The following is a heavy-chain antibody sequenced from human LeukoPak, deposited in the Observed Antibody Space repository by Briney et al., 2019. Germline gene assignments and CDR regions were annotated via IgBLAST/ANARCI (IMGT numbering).Heavy chain of an antibody. CDR3: TRDSGYSYYYYMDV. CDR1: GLTIGDYT. CDR2: IRSKTYGETT. J-gene: IGHJ6*03. V-gene: IGHV3-49*04. Sequence: GGSLRLSCTASGLTIGDYTMSWVRQAPGTGLEWVGLIRSKTYGETTEYAASVKGRFTIPRDDSKSIAYLQMNSLKIEDTAVYYCTRDSGYSYYYYMDVWGKGTTVTVSS. D-gene: IGHD5-18*01.